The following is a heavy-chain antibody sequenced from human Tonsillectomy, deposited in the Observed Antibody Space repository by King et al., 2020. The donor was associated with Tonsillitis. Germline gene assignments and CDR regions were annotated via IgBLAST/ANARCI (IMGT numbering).Heavy chain of an antibody. V-gene: IGHV4-34*01. D-gene: IGHD3-9*01. CDR3: ARGGFDILTGYYNVY. CDR2: INHSGST. CDR1: GGSFRGYY. J-gene: IGHJ4*02. Sequence: VQLQQWGAGLLKPSETLSLTCAVYGGSFRGYYWSWIRQPPGKGLEWIGEINHSGSTNYNPSLKSRVTISVDTSKNQFSLKLSSVTAADTAVYYCARGGFDILTGYYNVYWDQGTLVTVSS.